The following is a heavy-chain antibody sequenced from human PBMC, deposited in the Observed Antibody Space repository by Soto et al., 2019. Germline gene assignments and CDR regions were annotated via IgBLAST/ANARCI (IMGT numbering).Heavy chain of an antibody. CDR3: VTVASNTLRDGSDR. CDR2: VYATVTS. D-gene: IGHD4-17*01. CDR1: GGSMSKFY. Sequence: SETLSLTCRVSGGSMSKFYWSWIRKTAGKGLEWMGRVYATVTSDYNPSLRRGIAMSVDISKKTFSLRLRSVTAAVTGVYYCVTVASNTLRDGSDRWGQ. J-gene: IGHJ5*02. V-gene: IGHV4-4*07.